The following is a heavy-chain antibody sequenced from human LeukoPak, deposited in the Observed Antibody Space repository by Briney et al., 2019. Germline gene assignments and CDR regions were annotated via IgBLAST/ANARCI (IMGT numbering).Heavy chain of an antibody. V-gene: IGHV3-33*01. CDR1: GFTFSSYG. D-gene: IGHD6-13*01. CDR3: ARDRFSSSYYYYGMDV. CDR2: IWYDGSNK. J-gene: IGHJ6*02. Sequence: GGSLRLSCAASGFTFSSYGMHWVRQAPGKGLEGVAVIWYDGSNKYYADSVKGRFTISRDNSKNTLYLQMNSLRAEDTAVYYCARDRFSSSYYYYGMDVWGQGTTVTVSS.